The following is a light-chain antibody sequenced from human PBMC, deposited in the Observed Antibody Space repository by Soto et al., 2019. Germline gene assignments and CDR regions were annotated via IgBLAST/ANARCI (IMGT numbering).Light chain of an antibody. Sequence: IVMTQSPDSLAVSLGERATINCKSSQSVLYSSDNKNYLAWYQQKPGQSPKLLIYWASTRESGVPDRFSGSGSGTDFTLTISSLQAEDVAVYYCQQYVTTPLTFGGGTKVEIK. CDR2: WAS. J-gene: IGKJ4*01. CDR3: QQYVTTPLT. CDR1: QSVLYSSDNKNY. V-gene: IGKV4-1*01.